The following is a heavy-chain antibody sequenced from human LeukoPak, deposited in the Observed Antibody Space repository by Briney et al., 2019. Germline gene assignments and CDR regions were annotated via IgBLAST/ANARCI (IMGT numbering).Heavy chain of an antibody. CDR1: GFTFSSYI. CDR2: ISSGSNFI. D-gene: IGHD3-22*01. Sequence: GGSLRLSCAASGFTFSSYIMNWVRQAPGKGLEWVSSISSGSNFIYYADSVKDRFTISRDNARNSLYLQMNSLRAEDTAVYYCARDARGVYDSSGYYDWGQGTLVTVSS. V-gene: IGHV3-21*01. J-gene: IGHJ4*02. CDR3: ARDARGVYDSSGYYD.